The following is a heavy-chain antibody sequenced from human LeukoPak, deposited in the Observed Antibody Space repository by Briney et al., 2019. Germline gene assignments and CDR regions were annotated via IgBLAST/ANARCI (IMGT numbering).Heavy chain of an antibody. D-gene: IGHD3-10*01. Sequence: SETLSLTCTVSGGSISSHYWSWIRQPPGKGLEWIGYIYYSGSTNYNPSLKSRVTISVDTSKNQFSLKLSSVTAADTAAYYCARVRYGSGSTLFDYWGQGTLVTVSS. CDR1: GGSISSHY. CDR2: IYYSGST. CDR3: ARVRYGSGSTLFDY. V-gene: IGHV4-59*11. J-gene: IGHJ4*02.